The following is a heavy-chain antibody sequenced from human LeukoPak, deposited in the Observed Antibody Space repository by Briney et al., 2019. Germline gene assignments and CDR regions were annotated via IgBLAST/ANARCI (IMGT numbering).Heavy chain of an antibody. Sequence: ASVKVSCKVSGYTLTELSMHWVRQAPGKGLEWMGGFDPGDGETIYAQKFQGRVTMTEDTSTDTAYMELSSLRSEDTAVYYCATVNRYSYGFDYWGQGTLVTVSS. V-gene: IGHV1-24*01. J-gene: IGHJ4*02. D-gene: IGHD5-18*01. CDR2: FDPGDGET. CDR1: GYTLTELS. CDR3: ATVNRYSYGFDY.